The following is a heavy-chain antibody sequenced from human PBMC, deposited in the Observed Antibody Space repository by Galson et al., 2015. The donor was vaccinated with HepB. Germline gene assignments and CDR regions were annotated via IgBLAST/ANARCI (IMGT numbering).Heavy chain of an antibody. CDR3: ARARKYSSGWYDFDY. V-gene: IGHV3-48*03. D-gene: IGHD6-13*01. CDR2: ISNGGNAI. J-gene: IGHJ4*02. CDR1: GFTFSSYE. Sequence: SLRLSCAASGFTFSSYEMNWVRQAPGKGLEWVSYISNGGNAIYYADSVKGRFTISRDNAKNSLYLQMNSLRAEDTAVYYCARARKYSSGWYDFDYWGQGTLVTVSS.